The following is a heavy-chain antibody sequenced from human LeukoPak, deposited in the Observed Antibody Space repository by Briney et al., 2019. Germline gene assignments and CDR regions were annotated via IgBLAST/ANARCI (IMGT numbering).Heavy chain of an antibody. V-gene: IGHV4-39*01. CDR3: ATYQSNFDY. CDR1: GGSMSSSTYY. CDR2: ISYSGST. D-gene: IGHD2-21*01. J-gene: IGHJ4*02. Sequence: SETLSLTCTVSGGSMSSSTYYWGWLRQPPGKGLEWIGIISYSGSTYYNPSLKSRLTISVDTSKNQFSLKLSSVTAADTAVYYCATYQSNFDYWGQGTLVTVSS.